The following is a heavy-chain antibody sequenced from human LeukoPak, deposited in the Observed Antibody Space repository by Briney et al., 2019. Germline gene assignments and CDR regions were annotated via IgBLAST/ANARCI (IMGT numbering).Heavy chain of an antibody. D-gene: IGHD4-17*01. CDR2: ISAYNGNT. CDR3: ARVGSADYGHYRGAFDI. Sequence: ASVKVSCKASGYTFTSYGISWVRQAPGQGLEWMGWISAYNGNTNYAQKLQGRVTMTTDTSTSTAYMELRSLRSDDTAVYYCARVGSADYGHYRGAFDIWGQGTMVTVSS. J-gene: IGHJ3*02. CDR1: GYTFTSYG. V-gene: IGHV1-18*04.